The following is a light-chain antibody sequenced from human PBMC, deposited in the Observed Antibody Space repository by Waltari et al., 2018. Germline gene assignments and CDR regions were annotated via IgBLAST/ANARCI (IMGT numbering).Light chain of an antibody. Sequence: SSELTQAPAVSVAMGQTVRITCQGDSLKSYYASWYQQSPGQAPLLVIYDKNNRPSGVPDRFSGSSSHNTGSLTITGAQAEDEASYYCHSRDASGVAGSFGGGTKLTVL. J-gene: IGLJ2*01. CDR2: DKN. CDR1: SLKSYY. V-gene: IGLV3-19*01. CDR3: HSRDASGVAGS.